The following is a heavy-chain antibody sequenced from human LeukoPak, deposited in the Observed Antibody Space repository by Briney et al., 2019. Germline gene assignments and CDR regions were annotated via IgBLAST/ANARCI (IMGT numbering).Heavy chain of an antibody. Sequence: GGSLRLSCAASGFTFSNYWMNWVRQAPGKGLEWVANIKQDGGEKYYVDSVKGRFTISRDNSKNTLYLQMNSLRAEDTAVYYCARDLISSGYVYGMDVWGQGTTVTVSS. J-gene: IGHJ6*02. D-gene: IGHD3-22*01. CDR2: IKQDGGEK. CDR3: ARDLISSGYVYGMDV. CDR1: GFTFSNYW. V-gene: IGHV3-7*05.